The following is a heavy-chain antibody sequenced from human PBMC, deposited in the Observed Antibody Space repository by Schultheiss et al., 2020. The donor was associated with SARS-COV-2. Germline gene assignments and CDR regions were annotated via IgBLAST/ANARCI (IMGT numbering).Heavy chain of an antibody. CDR1: GYTFTSYA. CDR3: ATVGGGDY. CDR2: IIPIFGTA. J-gene: IGHJ4*03. V-gene: IGHV1-69*13. Sequence: SVKVSCKASGYTFTSYAMHWVRQAPGHRLEWMGGIIPIFGTANYAQKFQGRVTITADESTSTAYMELSSLRSEDTAVYYCATVGGGDYWGQGTTVTVSS. D-gene: IGHD3-16*01.